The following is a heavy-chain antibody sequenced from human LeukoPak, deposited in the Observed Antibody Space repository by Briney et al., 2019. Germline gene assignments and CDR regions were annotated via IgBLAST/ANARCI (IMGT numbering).Heavy chain of an antibody. CDR3: ARVPSVPDY. CDR2: INHSGST. V-gene: IGHV4-34*01. Sequence: SETLSLTCAVYGGSFSGYYWSWIRQPPGKGLEWIGEINHSGSTNYNPSLKSRVTISVDTSKNQFSLKLSSVTAADTAVYYCARVPSVPDYWGQGTLVTVSS. D-gene: IGHD3-10*01. J-gene: IGHJ4*02. CDR1: GGSFSGYY.